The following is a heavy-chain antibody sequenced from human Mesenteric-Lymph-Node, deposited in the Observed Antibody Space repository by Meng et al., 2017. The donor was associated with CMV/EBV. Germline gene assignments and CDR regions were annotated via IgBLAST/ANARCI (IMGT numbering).Heavy chain of an antibody. Sequence: SETLSLTCTVSGGSISSSSYYWGWIRQPPGKGLEWIGSIYYSGSTYYNPSLKSRVTISVDTSKNQFSLKLSSVTAADTAVYYCARVGSRYSSYWFDPWGQGTLVTVSS. CDR3: ARVGSRYSSYWFDP. V-gene: IGHV4-39*07. D-gene: IGHD5-18*01. CDR1: GGSISSSSYY. J-gene: IGHJ5*02. CDR2: IYYSGST.